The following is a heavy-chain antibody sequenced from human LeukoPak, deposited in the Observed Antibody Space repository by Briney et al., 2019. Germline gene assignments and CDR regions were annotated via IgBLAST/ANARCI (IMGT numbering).Heavy chain of an antibody. CDR3: ARVSDYGDDPDY. Sequence: GASVKVSRKASGYTFTSYGISWVRQAPGQGLEWMGWISAYNGNTNYAQKLQGRVTMTTDTSTSTAYMELRSLRSDDAAVYYCARVSDYGDDPDYWGQGTLVTVSS. CDR1: GYTFTSYG. D-gene: IGHD4-17*01. V-gene: IGHV1-18*01. J-gene: IGHJ4*02. CDR2: ISAYNGNT.